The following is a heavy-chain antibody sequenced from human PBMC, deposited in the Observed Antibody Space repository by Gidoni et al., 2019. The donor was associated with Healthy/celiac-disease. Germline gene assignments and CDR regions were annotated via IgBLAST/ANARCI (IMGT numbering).Heavy chain of an antibody. CDR2: IYPGDSDT. J-gene: IGHJ4*02. D-gene: IGHD6-13*01. Sequence: EVQLVQSGAEVKKPGASLKISCKGSGYRVTSYWIGWVRKMPGKGMEWMGIIYPGDSDTRYSPSFQGQVTISADKSISTVYLQWSSLKASDTAMYYCATIRWKKYSSSWYHFDYWGQGTLVTVSS. CDR1: GYRVTSYW. V-gene: IGHV5-51*01. CDR3: ATIRWKKYSSSWYHFDY.